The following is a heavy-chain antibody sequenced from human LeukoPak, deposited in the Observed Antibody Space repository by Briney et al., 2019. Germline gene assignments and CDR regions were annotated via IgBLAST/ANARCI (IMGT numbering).Heavy chain of an antibody. V-gene: IGHV4-30-4*01. Sequence: PSETLSLTCTVSGGSISSGDYYWSWIRQPPGKGLEWIGYIYYSGSTYYNLSLKSRVTISVDMSKNQFSLKLSSVTAADTAVYYCASNCGGDCFSDYWGQGTLVTVSS. J-gene: IGHJ4*02. D-gene: IGHD2-21*02. CDR2: IYYSGST. CDR3: ASNCGGDCFSDY. CDR1: GGSISSGDYY.